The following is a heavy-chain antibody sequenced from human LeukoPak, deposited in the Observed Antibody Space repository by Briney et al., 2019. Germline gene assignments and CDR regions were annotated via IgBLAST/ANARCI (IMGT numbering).Heavy chain of an antibody. CDR2: IGTAGDT. V-gene: IGHV3-13*01. D-gene: IGHD1-26*01. CDR3: ARAMRGAVGYLFDY. J-gene: IGHJ4*02. Sequence: GGSLRLSCAASGFTFSSYDMHWVRQATGKGLEWVSAIGTAGDTYYPGSVKGRFTISRENAKNSLYLQMNSLRAGDTAVYYCARAMRGAVGYLFDYWGQGTLVTVSS. CDR1: GFTFSSYD.